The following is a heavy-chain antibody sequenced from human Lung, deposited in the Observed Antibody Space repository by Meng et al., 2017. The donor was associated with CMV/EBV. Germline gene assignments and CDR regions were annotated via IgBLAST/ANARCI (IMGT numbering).Heavy chain of an antibody. V-gene: IGHV3-23*03. CDR1: GFTFSNYA. D-gene: IGHD5/OR15-5a*01. CDR3: AKDSTSSA. J-gene: IGHJ5*02. Sequence: ESXKISCAASGFTFSNYAMSWVRQAPGKGLEWVAVIYAGGRSAYYAESVKGRFTIFRDGSKNTVYLEMNSLRAEDTALYYCAKDSTSSAWGQGTLVTVSS. CDR2: IYAGGRSA.